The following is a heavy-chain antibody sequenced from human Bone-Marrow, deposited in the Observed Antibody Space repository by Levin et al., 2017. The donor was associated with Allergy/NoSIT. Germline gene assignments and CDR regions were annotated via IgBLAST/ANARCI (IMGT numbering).Heavy chain of an antibody. Sequence: ASVKVSCKASGYTFTSYYIHWVRQAPGQGLEYMGFINPSGGSTSYAQNFQGRVTMTRDTSTSTVYMELSSLKSEDTAVYYCARGSATGTSYWGQGTLVTAPS. D-gene: IGHD1/OR15-1a*01. V-gene: IGHV1-46*01. J-gene: IGHJ4*02. CDR2: INPSGGST. CDR1: GYTFTSYY. CDR3: ARGSATGTSY.